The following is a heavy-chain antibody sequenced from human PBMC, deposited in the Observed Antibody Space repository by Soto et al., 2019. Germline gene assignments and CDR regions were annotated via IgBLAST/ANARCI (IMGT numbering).Heavy chain of an antibody. CDR1: GGSIGGDS. V-gene: IGHV4-59*01. Sequence: KTSETLSLTCTVSGGSIGGDSWSWIRQSPGKGLDFIGYIYHSGSTNHNPSLKSRVTISMDTSKNQFSLRLSSVTAADTAVYYCARAGIVQVSYAMDVWGQGTTGTVSS. J-gene: IGHJ6*02. CDR2: IYHSGST. D-gene: IGHD2-8*01. CDR3: ARAGIVQVSYAMDV.